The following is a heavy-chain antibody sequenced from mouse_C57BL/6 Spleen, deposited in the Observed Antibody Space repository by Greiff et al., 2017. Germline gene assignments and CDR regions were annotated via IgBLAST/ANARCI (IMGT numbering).Heavy chain of an antibody. D-gene: IGHD1-1*01. CDR3: ARGYYGSSAY. V-gene: IGHV1-61*01. CDR1: GYTFTSSW. CDR2: LYPSDSET. Sequence: QVQLQQPGAELVRPGSSVKLSCKASGYTFTSSWMAWVKQRPGQGLAWIGNLYPSDSETHYNQKFKDKATLTVDKSSSTAYMQLSSLTSEDSAVYYCARGYYGSSAYWGQGTTLTVSS. J-gene: IGHJ2*01.